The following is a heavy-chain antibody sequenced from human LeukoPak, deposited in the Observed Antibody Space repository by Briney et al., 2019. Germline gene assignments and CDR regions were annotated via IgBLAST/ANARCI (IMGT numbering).Heavy chain of an antibody. CDR1: RFTFRNYA. Sequence: PGGSLRLSCAASRFTFRNYAMHWVRQAPGKGLEWVAVISSDGTNKDYADSVKGRFSISRDNSKNTLYLQMNRLRADDTAVCYCARDRSQEFDPWGQGTLVTVSS. D-gene: IGHD3-10*01. CDR3: ARDRSQEFDP. CDR2: ISSDGTNK. J-gene: IGHJ5*02. V-gene: IGHV3-30*04.